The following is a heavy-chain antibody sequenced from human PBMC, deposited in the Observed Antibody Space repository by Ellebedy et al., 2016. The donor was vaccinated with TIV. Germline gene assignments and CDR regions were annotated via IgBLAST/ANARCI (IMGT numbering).Heavy chain of an antibody. J-gene: IGHJ3*02. CDR3: ARHPKNHHDVITYYGPDTFDI. CDR2: IDPRDSYT. V-gene: IGHV5-51*01. Sequence: GESLKISCQASGYTLTSHWITWVRQMPGKGLEWMGTIDPRDSYTRLLTSFQGHVTISADKSISTAYLQWSSLKASDTAMYYCARHPKNHHDVITYYGPDTFDIWGQGTMVIVSS. D-gene: IGHD3-22*01. CDR1: GYTLTSHW.